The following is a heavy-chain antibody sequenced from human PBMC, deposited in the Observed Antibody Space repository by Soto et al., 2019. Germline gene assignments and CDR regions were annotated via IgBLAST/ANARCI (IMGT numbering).Heavy chain of an antibody. CDR1: GFTVSSNY. CDR3: AREGVVPAANYMDV. Sequence: PGGSLRLSCAASGFTVSSNYMSWVRQAPGKGLEWVSVIYSGGSTYYADSVKGRFTISRHNSKNTLYLQMNSLRAEDTAVYYCAREGVVPAANYMDVWGKGTTVTVSS. CDR2: IYSGGST. V-gene: IGHV3-53*04. J-gene: IGHJ6*03. D-gene: IGHD2-2*01.